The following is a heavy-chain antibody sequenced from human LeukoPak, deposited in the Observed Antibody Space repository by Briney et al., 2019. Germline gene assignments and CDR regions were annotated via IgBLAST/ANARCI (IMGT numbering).Heavy chain of an antibody. CDR1: GFTFDDYA. D-gene: IGHD1-26*01. V-gene: IGHV3-9*01. Sequence: GRSVRLSCAASGFTFDDYAMPWVRQAPGKGLEWVSGISWNSGSIGYADSVKGRFTISRDNAKNSLYLQMNSLRDEDTAVYYCARRSGSYWDWGQGTLVTVSS. J-gene: IGHJ4*02. CDR2: ISWNSGSI. CDR3: ARRSGSYWD.